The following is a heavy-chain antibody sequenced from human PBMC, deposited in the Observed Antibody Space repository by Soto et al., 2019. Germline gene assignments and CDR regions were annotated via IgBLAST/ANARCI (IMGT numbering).Heavy chain of an antibody. CDR1: GGSFSGYY. D-gene: IGHD3-10*01. CDR3: ARGVVTMVRLDWFDP. CDR2: INHSGST. V-gene: IGHV4-34*01. Sequence: QVQLQQWGAGLLKPSETLSLTCAVYGGSFSGYYWSWIRQPPGKGLEWIGEINHSGSTNYNPSLTSRVTISVDTSKNQCSLKLSSVTAADTAVYYCARGVVTMVRLDWFDPWGQGTLVTVSS. J-gene: IGHJ5*02.